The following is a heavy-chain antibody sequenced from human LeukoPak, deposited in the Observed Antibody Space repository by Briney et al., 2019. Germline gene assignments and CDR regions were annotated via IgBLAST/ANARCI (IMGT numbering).Heavy chain of an antibody. CDR1: GGSTGSDY. D-gene: IGHD1-26*01. CDR2: IYHSGST. Sequence: SETLSLTCTVSGGSTGSDYWSWIRQPPGKGLEWIGYIYHSGSTYYNPSLKSRVTISVDRSKNQFSLELSSVAAADTAVYYCASGSIVGVLWGWGQGTLVTVSS. V-gene: IGHV4-59*01. J-gene: IGHJ4*02. CDR3: ASGSIVGVLWG.